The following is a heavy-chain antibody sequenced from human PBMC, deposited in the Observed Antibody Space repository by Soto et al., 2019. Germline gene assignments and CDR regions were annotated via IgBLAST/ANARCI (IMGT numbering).Heavy chain of an antibody. V-gene: IGHV3-23*01. J-gene: IGHJ4*02. D-gene: IGHD6-19*01. CDR2: ISGSGGST. CDR3: AKGNQFSVWESHFDY. CDR1: GFTFSSYA. Sequence: EVQLLESGGGLVQPGGSLRLSCAASGFTFSSYAMSWVRQAPGKGLEWVSAISGSGGSTYYADSVKGRFTISSDNSKNTLYLQMNSLRAEDTAVYYCAKGNQFSVWESHFDYWGQGTLVTVAS.